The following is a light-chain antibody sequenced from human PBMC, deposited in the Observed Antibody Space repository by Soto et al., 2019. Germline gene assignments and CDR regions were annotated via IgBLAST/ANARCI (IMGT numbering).Light chain of an antibody. CDR3: RQYGTSTT. CDR1: QSISSY. V-gene: IGKV3-20*01. J-gene: IGKJ1*01. Sequence: EIVLTQSPGTLSLSPWERATLSFRASQSISSYLAWYQQKPGQAPRLLIYGASSRATGIPGRFSGSGSGTDFTLTIRRLEPEDFAVYYCRQYGTSTTFGQGTKVDIK. CDR2: GAS.